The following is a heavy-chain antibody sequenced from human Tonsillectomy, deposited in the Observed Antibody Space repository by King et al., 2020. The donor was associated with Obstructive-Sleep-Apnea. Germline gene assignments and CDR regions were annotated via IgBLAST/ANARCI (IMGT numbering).Heavy chain of an antibody. CDR2: MNQDGTER. CDR3: ARDKTVGATVLDY. CDR1: GFTFSDYW. Sequence: VQLVESGGDLVQPGGSLRLSCAASGFTFSDYWMSWVRQAPGKGLEWVGSMNQDGTERYYIDSVMGRFTMSRDNAKNLLFLQINSLRGDDTAVYYCARDKTVGATVLDYWGRGTLVTVSS. D-gene: IGHD1-26*01. V-gene: IGHV3-7*03. J-gene: IGHJ4*02.